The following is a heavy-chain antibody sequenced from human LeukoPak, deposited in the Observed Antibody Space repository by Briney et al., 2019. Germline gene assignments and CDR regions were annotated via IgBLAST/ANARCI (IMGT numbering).Heavy chain of an antibody. CDR1: GYTLTELS. CDR3: ATVSGSYYYYGMDV. D-gene: IGHD1-26*01. J-gene: IGHJ6*02. CDR2: FDPEDGET. V-gene: IGHV1-24*01. Sequence: ASVKVSCKVSGYTLTELSMHWVRQAPGKGLEWMGGFDPEDGETIYAQKFQGRVTMTEDTSTDTAYMELSSLRSEDTAVYYCATVSGSYYYYGMDVWGQGPTVTVSS.